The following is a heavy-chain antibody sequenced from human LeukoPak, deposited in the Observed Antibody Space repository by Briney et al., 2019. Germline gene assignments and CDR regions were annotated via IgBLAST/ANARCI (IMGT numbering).Heavy chain of an antibody. CDR3: ARFSNDSSGDDKTFDY. CDR2: INHSGST. Sequence: SETLSLTCAVYGGSFSGYYWSWIRQPPGKGLEWIWEINHSGSTNYNPSLKSRVAISIDTSKTQFSLKLSSVTAADTAVYYCARFSNDSSGDDKTFDYWGQGTLVTVSS. D-gene: IGHD3-22*01. J-gene: IGHJ4*02. CDR1: GGSFSGYY. V-gene: IGHV4-34*01.